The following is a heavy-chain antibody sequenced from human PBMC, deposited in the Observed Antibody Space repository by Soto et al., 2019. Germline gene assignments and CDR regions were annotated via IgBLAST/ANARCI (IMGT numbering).Heavy chain of an antibody. D-gene: IGHD3-22*01. J-gene: IGHJ5*02. V-gene: IGHV4-31*03. Sequence: QVRLQESGPGLVKPSQTLSLTCTVSGGSISSGGYYWSWIRQHPGKGLEWIGYIYYSGSTYYNPSLKSRVTISVDTCKNQFSLKLSSVTAADTAVYYCARDRGGVVVVTENWFDPCRQGTLVTVSS. CDR3: ARDRGGVVVVTENWFDP. CDR1: GGSISSGGYY. CDR2: IYYSGST.